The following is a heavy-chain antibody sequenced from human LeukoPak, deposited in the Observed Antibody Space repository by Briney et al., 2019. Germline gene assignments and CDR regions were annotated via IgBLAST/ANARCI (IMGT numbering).Heavy chain of an antibody. CDR3: ASNSLSAEGYYYYGMDV. V-gene: IGHV3-9*01. D-gene: IGHD5-24*01. J-gene: IGHJ6*02. CDR2: ISWNSGSI. CDR1: GFTFDDYA. Sequence: TGGSLRLSCAASGFTFDDYAMHWARQAPGKGLEWVSGISWNSGSIGYADSVKGRFTISRDNAKNSLYLQMNSLRAEDTAVYYCASNSLSAEGYYYYGMDVWGQGTTVTVSS.